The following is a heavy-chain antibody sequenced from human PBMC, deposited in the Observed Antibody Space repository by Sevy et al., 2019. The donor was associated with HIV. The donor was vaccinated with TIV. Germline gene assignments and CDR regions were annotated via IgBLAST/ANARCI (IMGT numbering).Heavy chain of an antibody. Sequence: SETLSLTCAVSGVAISSGAYSWNWIRQPPGKGLEWIGYIYHTGNTYYNPSLKSRITISLDRSKNQFSLRLSSVTAADTAVYFCARDGGTMTTPGSFDIWGQGTMVTVSS. D-gene: IGHD4-17*01. V-gene: IGHV4-30-2*01. CDR2: IYHTGNT. J-gene: IGHJ3*02. CDR3: ARDGGTMTTPGSFDI. CDR1: GVAISSGAYS.